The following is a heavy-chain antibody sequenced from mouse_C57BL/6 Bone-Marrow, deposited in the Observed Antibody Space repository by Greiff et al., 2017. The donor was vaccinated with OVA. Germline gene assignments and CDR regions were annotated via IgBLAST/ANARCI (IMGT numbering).Heavy chain of an antibody. CDR3: ASRITRDYFDY. V-gene: IGHV1-39*01. D-gene: IGHD1-1*01. J-gene: IGHJ2*01. CDR1: GYSFTDYY. CDR2: IIPNYGTT. Sequence: EVKLMESGPDLVKPGASVKISCKASGYSFTDYYLNWVKQSFGKSLEWIGVIIPNYGTTSYNQKFKGKATLTVDQSSSTAYMQLNSLTSEDSAVYYCASRITRDYFDYWGQGTTLTVSS.